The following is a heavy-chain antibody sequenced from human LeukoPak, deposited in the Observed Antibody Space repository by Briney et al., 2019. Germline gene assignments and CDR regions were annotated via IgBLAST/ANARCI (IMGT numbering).Heavy chain of an antibody. J-gene: IGHJ4*02. D-gene: IGHD5-18*01. Sequence: GASVKVSCKASGYTFTSYGISWVRQAPGQGLEWMGWISAYNGNTNYAQKLQGRVTMTTDTSTSTAYMELSSLRSEDTAVYYCATRDTAMVPPPNDYWGQGTLVTVSS. CDR2: ISAYNGNT. CDR1: GYTFTSYG. V-gene: IGHV1-18*01. CDR3: ATRDTAMVPPPNDY.